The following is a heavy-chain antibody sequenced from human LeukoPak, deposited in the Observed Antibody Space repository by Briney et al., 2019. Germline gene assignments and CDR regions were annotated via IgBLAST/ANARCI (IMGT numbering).Heavy chain of an antibody. J-gene: IGHJ5*02. CDR1: GGSISSYY. CDR2: IYYRVST. Sequence: PSETLSLTCTVSGGSISSYYWSWIRQPPGKGLEWIGYIYYRVSTNYNPSLKSRVTISVDTSKNQFSLKLSSVTAADTAVYYCARHSITMVRGVISDWFDPWGQGAPVTLSS. D-gene: IGHD3-10*01. V-gene: IGHV4-59*08. CDR3: ARHSITMVRGVISDWFDP.